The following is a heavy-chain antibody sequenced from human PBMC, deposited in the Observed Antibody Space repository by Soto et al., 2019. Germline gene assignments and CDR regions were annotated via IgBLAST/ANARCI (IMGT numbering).Heavy chain of an antibody. J-gene: IGHJ5*02. D-gene: IGHD1-26*01. CDR2: INSDGSST. V-gene: IGHV3-74*01. CDR1: GFTFSTYW. CDR3: AKAWEVNWFDP. Sequence: LRLSCAASGFTFSTYWMHWVRQAPGKGLVWVSRINSDGSSTSYADSVKGRFTISRDNAKNTLYLQMNSLRADDTAVYYCAKAWEVNWFDPWGQGTLVTVS.